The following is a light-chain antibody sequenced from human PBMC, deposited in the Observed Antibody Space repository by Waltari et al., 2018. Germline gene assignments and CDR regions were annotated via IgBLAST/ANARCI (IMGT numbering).Light chain of an antibody. CDR1: SPHIGTNY. V-gene: IGLV1-47*01. J-gene: IGLJ2*01. Sequence: QSVLTQPPSASGTPGQRVTISCSGSSPHIGTNYVYWYQQFPGTAPKLRIFRNNQRPSGVPDRFSGSKSGTSASLAISGLRSEDEADYYCAAWDDSLSGVVFGGGAKLTVL. CDR3: AAWDDSLSGVV. CDR2: RNN.